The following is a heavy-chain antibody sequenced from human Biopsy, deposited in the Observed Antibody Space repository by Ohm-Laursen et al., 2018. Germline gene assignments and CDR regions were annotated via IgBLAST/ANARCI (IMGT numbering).Heavy chain of an antibody. Sequence: ASVKVSCKVSGYTFTTYGISWVRQAPGQGLEWMGWISPYNGNTDSAQKVQGRVTMTTDTSTSTVYMELRSLRSDDTAVYYCARDRRTISGVLTDFDYWGQGTLVAVSS. V-gene: IGHV1-18*01. CDR1: GYTFTTYG. D-gene: IGHD3-3*01. J-gene: IGHJ4*02. CDR2: ISPYNGNT. CDR3: ARDRRTISGVLTDFDY.